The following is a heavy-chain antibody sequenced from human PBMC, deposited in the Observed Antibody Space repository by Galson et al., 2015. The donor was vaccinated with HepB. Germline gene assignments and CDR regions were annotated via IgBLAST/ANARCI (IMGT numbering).Heavy chain of an antibody. CDR1: GYTFTSYY. CDR2: INPSGGST. V-gene: IGHV1-46*03. D-gene: IGHD6-6*01. Sequence: SVKVSCKASGYTFTSYYMHWVRQAPGQGLEWMGIINPSGGSTSYAQKFQGRVTMTRDTSTSTVYMELSSLRSEDTAVYYCARRYSSSSPKGLYYYYYYMDVWGKGTTVTVSS. CDR3: ARRYSSSSPKGLYYYYYYMDV. J-gene: IGHJ6*03.